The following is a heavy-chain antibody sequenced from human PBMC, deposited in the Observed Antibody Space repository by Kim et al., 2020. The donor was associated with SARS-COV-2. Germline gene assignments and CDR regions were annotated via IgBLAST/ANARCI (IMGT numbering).Heavy chain of an antibody. CDR1: GGSFSGYY. Sequence: SETLSLTCAVYGGSFSGYYWSWIRQPPGKGLEWIGEINHSGSTNYNPSLKSRVTISVDTSKNQFSLKLSSVAAAGTAGYYCARGRGWRVSLTRKAVCWFDSWSQGTPVTVSS. J-gene: IGHJ5*01. CDR2: INHSGST. V-gene: IGHV4-34*01. D-gene: IGHD6-19*01. CDR3: ARGRGWRVSLTRKAVCWFDS.